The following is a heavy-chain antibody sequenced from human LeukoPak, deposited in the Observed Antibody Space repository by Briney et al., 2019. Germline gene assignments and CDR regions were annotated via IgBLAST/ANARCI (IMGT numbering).Heavy chain of an antibody. Sequence: PGRPLRLSCAASGFTFSSYAMHWVRQAPGKGLEWVAVISYDGSNKYYADSVKGRFTISRDNSKNTLYLQMNSLRAEDTAVYYCARGENTRSYYWSVDYWGQGTLVTVSS. D-gene: IGHD1-26*01. CDR1: GFTFSSYA. CDR2: ISYDGSNK. CDR3: ARGENTRSYYWSVDY. J-gene: IGHJ4*02. V-gene: IGHV3-30-3*01.